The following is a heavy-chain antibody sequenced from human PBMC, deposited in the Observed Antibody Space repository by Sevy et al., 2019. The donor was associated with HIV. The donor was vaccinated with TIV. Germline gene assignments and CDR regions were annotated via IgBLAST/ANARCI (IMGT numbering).Heavy chain of an antibody. CDR1: GFTFSSYA. CDR2: ISYDGSNK. V-gene: IGHV3-30-3*01. J-gene: IGHJ3*02. CDR3: AREFLGYGYSGYGQGPYAFDI. Sequence: GGSLRLSCAASGFTFSSYAMHWVRQAPGKGLEWVAVISYDGSNKYYADSVKGRFTISRDNSKNTLYLQMNSLRAEDTAGYYCAREFLGYGYSGYGQGPYAFDIWGQGTMVTVSS. D-gene: IGHD5-12*01.